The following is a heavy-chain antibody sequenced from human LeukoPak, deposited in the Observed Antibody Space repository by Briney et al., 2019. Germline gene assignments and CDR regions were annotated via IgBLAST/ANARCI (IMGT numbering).Heavy chain of an antibody. D-gene: IGHD3-10*01. CDR2: IDSGSST. CDR1: GFSVSNIY. J-gene: IGHJ5*02. V-gene: IGHV3-53*01. Sequence: GGSLRLSCAVSGFSVSNIYMSWVRQAPGKGLEWVSLIDSGSSTYYADSVKGRFTISRDISKNTLYLQMNGLRAEDAAVYYCASEVTGRNAGWFDPWGQGTLVTVSS. CDR3: ASEVTGRNAGWFDP.